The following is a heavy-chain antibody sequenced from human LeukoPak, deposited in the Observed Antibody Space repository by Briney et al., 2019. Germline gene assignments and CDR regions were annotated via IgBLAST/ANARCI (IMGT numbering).Heavy chain of an antibody. Sequence: SETLSLTCTVSGGSISSYYWSWIRQPPGKGLEWIGYISDSGSTNYNSPLESRITISLDTSKNQFPLKLTSLTAADTAVYYCARATTTYYFDSWGQGILVTVSS. D-gene: IGHD4-11*01. V-gene: IGHV4-59*01. CDR3: ARATTTYYFDS. J-gene: IGHJ4*02. CDR1: GGSISSYY. CDR2: ISDSGST.